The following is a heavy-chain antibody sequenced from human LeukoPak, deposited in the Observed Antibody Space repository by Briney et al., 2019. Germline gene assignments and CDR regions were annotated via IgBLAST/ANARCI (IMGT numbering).Heavy chain of an antibody. CDR1: GFTFSSHT. CDR3: ARGDWNAPFDY. D-gene: IGHD1-1*01. CDR2: IYTSSSII. V-gene: IGHV3-48*01. J-gene: IGHJ4*02. Sequence: GGSLRLSCAASGFTFSSHTMNWVRQAPGKGLEWVSYIYTSSSIIYYADSVKGRFTISRDNSKNTLYLQMNSLRAEDTAMYYCARGDWNAPFDYWGQGTLVTVSS.